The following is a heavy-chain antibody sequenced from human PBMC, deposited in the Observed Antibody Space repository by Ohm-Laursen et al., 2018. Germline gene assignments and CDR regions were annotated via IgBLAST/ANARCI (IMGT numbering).Heavy chain of an antibody. CDR2: ISSSSYI. V-gene: IGHV3-21*01. Sequence: SLRLSCAASGFTFSSYSMNWVRQAPGKGLEWVSSISSSSYIYYGDSVKGRFSISRDNANKLVYLQMNSLRAEDTAVYYCARAWEGATTRYFDYWGQGALVSVSS. CDR3: ARAWEGATTRYFDY. J-gene: IGHJ4*02. CDR1: GFTFSSYS. D-gene: IGHD1-26*01.